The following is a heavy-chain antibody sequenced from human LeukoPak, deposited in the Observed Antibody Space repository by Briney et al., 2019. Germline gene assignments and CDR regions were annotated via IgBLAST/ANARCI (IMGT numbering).Heavy chain of an antibody. CDR3: ARGLHYYGSGNFDY. Sequence: SETLSLTCAVYGGSFSGYYWSWIRQPPGKGLEWIGEINHSGSTNYNPSLKSRVTISVDTSKNQFSLKLSSVTAADTAVYYCARGLHYYGSGNFDYWGQGTLVTVSS. D-gene: IGHD3-10*01. V-gene: IGHV4-34*01. CDR1: GGSFSGYY. J-gene: IGHJ4*02. CDR2: INHSGST.